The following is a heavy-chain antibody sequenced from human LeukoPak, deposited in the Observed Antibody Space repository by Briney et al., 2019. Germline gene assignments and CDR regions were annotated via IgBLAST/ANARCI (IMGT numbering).Heavy chain of an antibody. CDR3: AKFALRYCSGGSCHPFDY. D-gene: IGHD2-15*01. CDR1: GFTFSSYG. J-gene: IGHJ4*02. Sequence: GGSLRLSCAASGFTFSSYGMSWVRQAPGKGLEWVSAISGSGGSTYYADSVKGRFIISRDNSKNTLYLQMNSLRAEDTAVYYCAKFALRYCSGGSCHPFDYWGQGTLVTVSS. V-gene: IGHV3-23*01. CDR2: ISGSGGST.